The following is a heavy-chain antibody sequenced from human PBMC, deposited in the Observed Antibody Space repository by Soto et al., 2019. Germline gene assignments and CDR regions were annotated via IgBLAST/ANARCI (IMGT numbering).Heavy chain of an antibody. CDR3: ARSTITMIVVGTSVYFDY. CDR1: GFTFSSYG. J-gene: IGHJ4*02. V-gene: IGHV3-33*01. D-gene: IGHD3-22*01. Sequence: GGSLRLSCAASGFTFSSYGMHWVRQAPGKGLEWVAVIWYDGSNKYYADSVKGRFTISRDNSKNTLYLQMNSLRAEDTAVYYCARSTITMIVVGTSVYFDYWGQGTLVTVSS. CDR2: IWYDGSNK.